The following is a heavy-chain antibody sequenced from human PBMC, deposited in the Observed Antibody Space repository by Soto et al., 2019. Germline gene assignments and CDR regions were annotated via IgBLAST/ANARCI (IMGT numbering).Heavy chain of an antibody. Sequence: QVQLVQSGAEVKKPGSSVKVSCKASGGTFSSYAISWVRPAPGQGLEWMGGIIPIYGTANYAQKFQGRVTISADESTSTAYMELSSLRSEDTAVYYCAIYGLAAAGTAGWGQGTLVIVSS. D-gene: IGHD6-13*01. CDR3: AIYGLAAAGTAG. J-gene: IGHJ4*02. CDR2: IIPIYGTA. V-gene: IGHV1-69*12. CDR1: GGTFSSYA.